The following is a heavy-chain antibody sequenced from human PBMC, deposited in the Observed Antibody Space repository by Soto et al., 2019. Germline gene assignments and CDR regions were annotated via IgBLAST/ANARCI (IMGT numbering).Heavy chain of an antibody. CDR3: ARVAGLDSTYYDFWSGPAPYYMDV. J-gene: IGHJ6*03. V-gene: IGHV4-59*01. CDR2: IYYSGST. D-gene: IGHD3-3*01. CDR1: GGSISSYY. Sequence: PSETLSLTCTVSGGSISSYYWSWIRQPPGKGLEWIGYIYYSGSTSYNPSLKSRVTISVDTSKNQFSLKLSSVTAADTAVYYCARVAGLDSTYYDFWSGPAPYYMDVWGKGTTVTVSS.